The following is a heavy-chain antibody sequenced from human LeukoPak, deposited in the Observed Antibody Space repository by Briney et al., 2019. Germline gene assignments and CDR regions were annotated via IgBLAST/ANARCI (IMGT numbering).Heavy chain of an antibody. J-gene: IGHJ3*01. Sequence: RRCLRPSCAASGFSFRTYSTNWVRQAPGGGLGWVSSISPSSWTIYQADSVKGRFTVSRDNAKNSVFLQMDSLRAEDEAVYYCTRDAGQFVDHDVFDFWGQGTMVTVSS. V-gene: IGHV3-21*01. CDR3: TRDAGQFVDHDVFDF. CDR1: GFSFRTYS. CDR2: ISPSSWTI. D-gene: IGHD3-10*01.